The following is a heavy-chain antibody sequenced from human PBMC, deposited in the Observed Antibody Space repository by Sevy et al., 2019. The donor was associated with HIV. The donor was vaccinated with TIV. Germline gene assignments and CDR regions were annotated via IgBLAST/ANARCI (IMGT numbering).Heavy chain of an antibody. V-gene: IGHV1-2*02. CDR3: ASCSSTSCYYYYGMDV. CDR1: GYTFTGYY. J-gene: IGHJ6*02. Sequence: PSVKVSCKASGYTFTGYYMHWVRQAPGQGLEWMGWINPNSGGTNYAQKFQGRVTMTRDTSISTAYMELSRLRSDDTAVYYCASCSSTSCYYYYGMDVWGQGTTVTVSS. CDR2: INPNSGGT. D-gene: IGHD2-2*01.